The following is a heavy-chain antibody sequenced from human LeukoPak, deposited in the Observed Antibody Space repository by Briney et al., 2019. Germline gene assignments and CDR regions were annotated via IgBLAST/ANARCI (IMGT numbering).Heavy chain of an antibody. J-gene: IGHJ4*02. D-gene: IGHD3-22*01. CDR2: ISGDGGST. CDR3: AKDYLGGTDSSCYYSLWS. CDR1: GFTFDDYA. Sequence: GGSLRLSCAASGFTFDDYAMHWVRQAPGKGLEWVSLISGDGGSTYYADSVKGRFTISRDNSKNSLYLQMNSLRTEDTALYYCAKDYLGGTDSSCYYSLWSWGQGTLVTVSS. V-gene: IGHV3-43*02.